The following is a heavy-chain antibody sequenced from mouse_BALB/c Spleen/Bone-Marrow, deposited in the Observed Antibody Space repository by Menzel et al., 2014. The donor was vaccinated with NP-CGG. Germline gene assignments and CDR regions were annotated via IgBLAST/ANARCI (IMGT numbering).Heavy chain of an antibody. CDR2: INPSNDGI. CDR1: GYTFTSFI. V-gene: IGHV1-14*01. CDR3: ARPYYYDSSHYFAMDY. J-gene: IGHJ4*01. D-gene: IGHD1-1*01. Sequence: LVESGPELVKPGASVKMSCKTSGYTFTSFIMHWVKQKPGQGLEWIGSINPSNDGIKYNGYFKGKFTLTSDESSSTAYMEISSLTSEDSAVYYCARPYYYDSSHYFAMDYWGQGTSVTVSS.